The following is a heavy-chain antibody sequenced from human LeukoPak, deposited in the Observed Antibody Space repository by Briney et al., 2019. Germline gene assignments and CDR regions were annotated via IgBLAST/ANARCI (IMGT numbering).Heavy chain of an antibody. Sequence: GSLRLSCAASGFTFSSYAMHWVRQAPGKGLEWVAVISYDGSNKYYADSVKGRFTISRDNSKNTLYLQMNSLRAEDTAVYYCARDVAAYFDYWGQGTLVTVSS. D-gene: IGHD6-19*01. J-gene: IGHJ4*02. CDR2: ISYDGSNK. CDR3: ARDVAAYFDY. CDR1: GFTFSSYA. V-gene: IGHV3-30-3*01.